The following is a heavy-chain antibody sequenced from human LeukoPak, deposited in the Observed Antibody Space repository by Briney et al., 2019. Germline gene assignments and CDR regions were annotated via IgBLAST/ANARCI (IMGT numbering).Heavy chain of an antibody. V-gene: IGHV3-30-3*01. CDR1: GFTFSSYA. D-gene: IGHD1-26*01. CDR3: ARDLTGASDY. J-gene: IGHJ4*02. CDR2: ISYDGSNK. Sequence: GGSLRLSCSASGFTFSSYAMHWVRQAPGKGLEWVAVISYDGSNKYYADSVKGRFTISRDNSKNTLYLQMNSLRAEDTAVYYCARDLTGASDYWGQGTLVTVSS.